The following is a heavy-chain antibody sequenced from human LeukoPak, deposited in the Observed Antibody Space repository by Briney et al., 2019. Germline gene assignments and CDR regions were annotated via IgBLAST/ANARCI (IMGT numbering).Heavy chain of an antibody. Sequence: ASVKVSCKASGYTFTSYGISWVRQAPGQGLEWMGWISAYNGNTNYAQKLQGRVTMTTDTSTSTAYMELRSLRSDDTAVYYCARREDTAMVIVVFDIWGQGTMVTVSS. J-gene: IGHJ3*02. CDR2: ISAYNGNT. V-gene: IGHV1-18*01. D-gene: IGHD5-18*01. CDR1: GYTFTSYG. CDR3: ARREDTAMVIVVFDI.